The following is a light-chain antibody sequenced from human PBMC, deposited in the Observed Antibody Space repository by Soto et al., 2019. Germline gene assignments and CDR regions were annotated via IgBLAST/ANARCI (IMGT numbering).Light chain of an antibody. Sequence: EIVLTQSPGTLSLSPGERATLSCRASQSISNYLVWFQQKPGQAPRLLIYDASNRATGVPARFSGSGSLTDFTLTISSLEPEDFAVYYCQQRSDWPRPTFGGGTKVEIK. CDR1: QSISNY. CDR2: DAS. V-gene: IGKV3-11*01. CDR3: QQRSDWPRPT. J-gene: IGKJ4*01.